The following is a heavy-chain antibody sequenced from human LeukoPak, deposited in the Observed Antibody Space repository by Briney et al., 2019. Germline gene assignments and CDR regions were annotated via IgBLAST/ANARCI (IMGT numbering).Heavy chain of an antibody. CDR2: IYSDGTT. D-gene: IGHD1-1*01. J-gene: IGHJ6*03. V-gene: IGHV3-53*01. Sequence: PGGSLRLSCAASGFPLSKTYISWVCQAPGKGLEWISIIYSDGTTYYPDSVKGRFTISRDNAKNSLYLQMNSLRAEDTAVYYCATTRAPSNGRVLYYMDVWGKGTTVTVSS. CDR3: ATTRAPSNGRVLYYMDV. CDR1: GFPLSKTY.